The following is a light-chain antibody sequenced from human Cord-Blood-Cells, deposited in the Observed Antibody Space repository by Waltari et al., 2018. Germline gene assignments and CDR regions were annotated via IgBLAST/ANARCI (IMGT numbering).Light chain of an antibody. V-gene: IGKV1-9*01. CDR1: QGISSY. J-gene: IGKJ2*01. Sequence: DIQLTQSPSFLSASVGDRVTITCRASQGISSYLAWYQQKPGKAPKLLIYAASTLQSGVPSRFSGSGSGTESTLTISSLQPEDFATYYCQQLNSYSYTFGQGTKLEIK. CDR2: AAS. CDR3: QQLNSYSYT.